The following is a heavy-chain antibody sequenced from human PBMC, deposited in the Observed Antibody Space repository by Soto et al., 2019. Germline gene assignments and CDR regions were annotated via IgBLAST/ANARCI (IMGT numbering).Heavy chain of an antibody. CDR3: ARDQGAYYYYYYGMDV. V-gene: IGHV4-30-4*01. CDR2: IYCSGST. CDR1: GGSISSGDYY. Sequence: SETLSLTCTVSGGSISSGDYYWSWIRQPPGKGLEWIGYIYCSGSTYYNPSLKSRVTISVDTSKNQFSLKLSSVTAADTAVYYCARDQGAYYYYYYGMDVWGQGTTVTVSS. J-gene: IGHJ6*02.